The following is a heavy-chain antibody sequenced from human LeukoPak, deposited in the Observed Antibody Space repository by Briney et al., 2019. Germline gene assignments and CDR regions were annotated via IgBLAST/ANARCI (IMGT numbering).Heavy chain of an antibody. CDR1: GYTFTSYD. D-gene: IGHD2-2*01. Sequence: GASVKVSCKASGYTFTSYDINWVRQATGQGLEWMGWMNPNSGNTGYAQKFQNRVTMPRNTSISTTYMELSSLRSEDTAVYYCASNEYATGWFDHWGQGTVVTVSS. J-gene: IGHJ5*02. CDR2: MNPNSGNT. V-gene: IGHV1-8*01. CDR3: ASNEYATGWFDH.